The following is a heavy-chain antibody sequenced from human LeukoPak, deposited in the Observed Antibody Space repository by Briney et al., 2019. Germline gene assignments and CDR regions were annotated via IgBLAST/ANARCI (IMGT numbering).Heavy chain of an antibody. CDR2: MNPNSGNT. Sequence: ASVNVSCKASGYTFTSYDINWVRQATGQGLEWMGWMNPNSGNTGYAQKFQGRVTMTKNTSISTAYMELSSLRSEDPAVYYRASQNVDTAMVTWGQGTLVTASS. V-gene: IGHV1-8*01. J-gene: IGHJ5*02. D-gene: IGHD5-18*01. CDR3: ASQNVDTAMVT. CDR1: GYTFTSYD.